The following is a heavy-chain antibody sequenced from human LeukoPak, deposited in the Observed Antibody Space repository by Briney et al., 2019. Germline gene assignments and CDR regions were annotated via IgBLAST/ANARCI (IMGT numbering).Heavy chain of an antibody. CDR2: IYTSGSI. V-gene: IGHV4-4*07. CDR3: ARDLGSGSYQELDY. D-gene: IGHD3-10*01. CDR1: GVSISSYY. J-gene: IGHJ4*02. Sequence: PSETLSLTCTVSGVSISSYYWSWIRQPAGKGLEWIGRIYTSGSINYYPSLKSRVTISVDKSKSQVSLKLSSVTAADTAVYYCARDLGSGSYQELDYWGQGTLVTVSS.